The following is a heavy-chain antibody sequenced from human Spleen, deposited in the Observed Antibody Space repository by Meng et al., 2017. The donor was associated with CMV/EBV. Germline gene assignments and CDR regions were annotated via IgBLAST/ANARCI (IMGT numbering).Heavy chain of an antibody. CDR3: TRRPLGSTRPFDH. Sequence: KTTGYRVDGCYIHWVRRAPGQGLEWMGLINPKDGVTKSAQKFEGRVSMTTDTAITTAYMELSSLRSGDTAFYYCTRRPLGSTRPFDHWGQGTLVTVSS. J-gene: IGHJ4*02. D-gene: IGHD1-26*01. CDR1: GYRVDGCY. CDR2: INPKDGVT. V-gene: IGHV1-2*06.